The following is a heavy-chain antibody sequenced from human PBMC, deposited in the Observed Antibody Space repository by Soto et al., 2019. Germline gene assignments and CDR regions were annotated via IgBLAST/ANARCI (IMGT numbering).Heavy chain of an antibody. CDR2: IYYSGST. J-gene: IGHJ4*02. CDR1: GGSISRYY. Sequence: SETLSLTCTVSGGSISRYYWSWMRQPPGKGLEWIGYIYYSGSTNYNPSLKSRVTISVDTSKTQFSLKLSSVTAADTAVYYCARGRGGSYDYWGQGTLVTASS. CDR3: ARGRGGSYDY. V-gene: IGHV4-59*01. D-gene: IGHD1-26*01.